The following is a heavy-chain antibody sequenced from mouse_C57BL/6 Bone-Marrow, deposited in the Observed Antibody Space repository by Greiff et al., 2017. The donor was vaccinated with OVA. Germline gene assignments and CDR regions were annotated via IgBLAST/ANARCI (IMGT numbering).Heavy chain of an antibody. V-gene: IGHV1-81*01. CDR1: GYTFTSYG. Sequence: VKLVESGAELARPGASVKLSCKASGYTFTSYGISWVKQRTGQGLEWIGEIYPRSGNTYYNEKFKGKATLTADKSSSTAYMELRSLTSEDSAVYFCARSRGLRREFAYWGQGTLVTVSA. D-gene: IGHD2-4*01. CDR3: ARSRGLRREFAY. CDR2: IYPRSGNT. J-gene: IGHJ3*01.